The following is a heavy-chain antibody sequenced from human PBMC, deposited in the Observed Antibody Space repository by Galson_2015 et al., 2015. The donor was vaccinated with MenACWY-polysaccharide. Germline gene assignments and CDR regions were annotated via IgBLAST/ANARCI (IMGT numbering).Heavy chain of an antibody. CDR1: GYTFTTYN. CDR2: MNPNSGNT. V-gene: IGHV1-8*01. CDR3: ARGIRRTTVWFDP. J-gene: IGHJ5*02. D-gene: IGHD1-1*01. Sequence: SVKVFCKASGYTFTTYNINWVRQATGQGLEWMGWMNPNSGNTGYAQKFQGRVTMTRNTSISIAYMELNSLRSEDTAVYYCARGIRRTTVWFDPWGQGTLVTVSS.